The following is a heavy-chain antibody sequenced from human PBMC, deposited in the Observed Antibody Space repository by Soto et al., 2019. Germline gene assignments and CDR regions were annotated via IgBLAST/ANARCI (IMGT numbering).Heavy chain of an antibody. CDR1: GGTFSSYA. Sequence: SLKVSCKASGGTFSSYAISWVRRAPGQGLEWMGGIIPIFGTANYAQKFQGRVTITADESTSTAYMELSSLRSEDTAVYYCARDFTRYSSVFYSYYGMHVWGQGTTVTVSS. CDR3: ARDFTRYSSVFYSYYGMHV. CDR2: IIPIFGTA. J-gene: IGHJ6*02. D-gene: IGHD6-19*01. V-gene: IGHV1-69*13.